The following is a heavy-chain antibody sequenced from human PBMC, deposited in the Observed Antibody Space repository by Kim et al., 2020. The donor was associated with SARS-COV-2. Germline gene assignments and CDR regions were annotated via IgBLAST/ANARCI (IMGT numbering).Heavy chain of an antibody. CDR2: IYPGDSDT. CDR3: ARVVVVVAARIYYYYYSMDV. Sequence: GESLKISCKGSGYSFTSYWIGWVRQMPGKGLEWMGIIYPGDSDTRYSPSFQGQVTISADKSISTAYLQWGSLKASDTAMYYCARVVVVVAARIYYYYYSMDVWGQGTAVTVSS. CDR1: GYSFTSYW. J-gene: IGHJ6*02. D-gene: IGHD2-15*01. V-gene: IGHV5-51*01.